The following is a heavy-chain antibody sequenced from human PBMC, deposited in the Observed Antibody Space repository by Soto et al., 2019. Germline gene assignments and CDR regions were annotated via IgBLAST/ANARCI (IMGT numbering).Heavy chain of an antibody. CDR3: VRGIDDILTGPYYYYGMDV. V-gene: IGHV4-38-2*01. CDR2: IYHSGST. Sequence: SETLSLTCAVSGYSISIGYYCGWMRQPPGKGLEWIGSIYHSGSTYYNPSLKSRVTISVDTSKNQFSLKLSSVTAADTAVYYCVRGIDDILTGPYYYYGMDVWGQGTTVTVSS. D-gene: IGHD3-9*01. J-gene: IGHJ6*02. CDR1: GYSISIGYY.